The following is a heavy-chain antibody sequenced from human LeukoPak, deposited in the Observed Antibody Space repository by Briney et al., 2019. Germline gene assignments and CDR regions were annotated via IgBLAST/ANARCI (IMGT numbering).Heavy chain of an antibody. CDR1: GGSISSGGYY. D-gene: IGHD4-17*01. J-gene: IGHJ4*02. CDR2: IYYSGST. Sequence: PSQTLSLTCTVSGGSISSGGYYWSWIRQHPGKGLEWIGYIYYSGSTYYDPSLKSRVTISVDTSKNQFSLKLSSVTAADTAVYYCAREGHDYGDYVVGYWGQGTLVTVSS. V-gene: IGHV4-31*03. CDR3: AREGHDYGDYVVGY.